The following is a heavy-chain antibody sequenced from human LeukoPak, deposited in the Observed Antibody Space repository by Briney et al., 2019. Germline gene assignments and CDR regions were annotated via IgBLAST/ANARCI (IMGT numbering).Heavy chain of an antibody. CDR3: ARDVPKSHYCSGGSCDLSWFDP. CDR2: LSGSGGSP. CDR1: GFTFSSYD. J-gene: IGHJ5*02. Sequence: GGSLRLSCAASGFTFSSYDMSWVRQAPGKGLEWVSGLSGSGGSPYYADPVKGRFTISRDNSKNTLYLQMNSLRAEDTAVYYCARDVPKSHYCSGGSCDLSWFDPWGQGTLVTVSS. D-gene: IGHD2-15*01. V-gene: IGHV3-23*01.